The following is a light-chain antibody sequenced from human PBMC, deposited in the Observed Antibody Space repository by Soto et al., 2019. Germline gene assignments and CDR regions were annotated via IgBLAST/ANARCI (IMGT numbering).Light chain of an antibody. CDR2: GAS. CDR3: QQYNNWPLM. J-gene: IGKJ1*01. CDR1: QSVSSN. Sequence: EIVMTQSPAILSVSPGERANLSCRASQSVSSNLAWYQQKPGQAPRLLIYGASTRATGIPARFSGSGSGTEFTLTISSLQSEDFAVYYCQQYNNWPLMFGQGTKVDIK. V-gene: IGKV3-15*01.